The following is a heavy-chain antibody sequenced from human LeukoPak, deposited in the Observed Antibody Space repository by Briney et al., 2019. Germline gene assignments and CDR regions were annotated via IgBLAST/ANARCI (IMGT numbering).Heavy chain of an antibody. D-gene: IGHD3-10*01. J-gene: IGHJ4*02. CDR3: AHSVWGGSGSYYRFAY. V-gene: IGHV2-5*02. CDR1: GFSLSTSGVG. Sequence: SGPTLVKPTQTLTLTCTFSGFSLSTSGVGVGWIRQPPGKALEWLALIYWDDDKRYSPSLKSRLTITKDTSKNQVVLTMTNMDPVDTATYYRAHSVWGGSGSYYRFAYWGQGTLVTVSS. CDR2: IYWDDDK.